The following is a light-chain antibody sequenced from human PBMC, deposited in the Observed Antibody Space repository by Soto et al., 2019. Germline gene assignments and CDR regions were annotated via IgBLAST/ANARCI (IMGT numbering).Light chain of an antibody. CDR3: LNHKSAILT. CDR1: QGINNY. J-gene: IGKJ4*01. Sequence: DIQMTQSPSSLTASVGDRVTITCRASQGINNYLAWYQQRPGEAPNLLIYDASTLESGVPSRFSGSGSWTDFTLTISSLPPEDVATYYWLNHKSAILTFGGGTRVEIK. CDR2: DAS. V-gene: IGKV1-27*01.